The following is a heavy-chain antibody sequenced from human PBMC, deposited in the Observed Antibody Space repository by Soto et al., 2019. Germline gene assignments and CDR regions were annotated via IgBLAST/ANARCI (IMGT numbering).Heavy chain of an antibody. CDR2: IYNSGST. Sequence: PSETLSLTCTVSGGSISSSTYYWGWIRQPPGKGLEWIGSIYNSGSTYYNPSLKSRVSISVDTSKNQFSLKLSSVTAADTAVYYCARHYYDSSGYYRSRSYWYFDLWGRGTLVTVSS. CDR3: ARHYYDSSGYYRSRSYWYFDL. CDR1: GGSISSSTYY. J-gene: IGHJ2*01. D-gene: IGHD3-22*01. V-gene: IGHV4-39*01.